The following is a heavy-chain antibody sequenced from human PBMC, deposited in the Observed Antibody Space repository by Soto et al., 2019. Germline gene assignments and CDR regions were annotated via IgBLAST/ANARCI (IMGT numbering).Heavy chain of an antibody. D-gene: IGHD5-18*01. Sequence: EVQLVETGGGLIQPGGSLSLSCAASGLAVTSNYMSWVRQAPGKGLEWVSIVYSSGTTYYADSVKGRFTFSRDKSKNTIYRQMRNLRAEDTAVYYCARVDTYDYYYSMDVWGQGTTVTVSS. CDR1: GLAVTSNY. J-gene: IGHJ6*02. V-gene: IGHV3-53*02. CDR2: VYSSGTT. CDR3: ARVDTYDYYYSMDV.